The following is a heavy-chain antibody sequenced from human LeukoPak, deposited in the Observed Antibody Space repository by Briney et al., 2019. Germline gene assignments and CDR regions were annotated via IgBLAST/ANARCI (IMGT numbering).Heavy chain of an antibody. J-gene: IGHJ6*03. D-gene: IGHD2-15*01. CDR2: INHSGST. CDR3: ASFYCSGGSCYQYYYYYYMDV. CDR1: GGSFSDYY. V-gene: IGHV4-34*01. Sequence: PSETLSLTCAVYGGSFSDYYWSWIRQPPGKGLEWIGEINHSGSTNYNPSLKSRVTISVDTSKNQFSLKLTSVTAADTAVYYCASFYCSGGSCYQYYYYYYMDVWGKGTTVTISS.